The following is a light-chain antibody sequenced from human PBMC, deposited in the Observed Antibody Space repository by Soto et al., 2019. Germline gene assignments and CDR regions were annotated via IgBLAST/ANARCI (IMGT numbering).Light chain of an antibody. CDR2: DAS. V-gene: IGKV3-11*01. CDR1: QSVTTF. Sequence: EIVLTQSPATLSLSPGERATLSCRASQSVTTFLAWYQQKPGQAPRLLIYDASDRATGVPARFSGSGSGTDFTLTISSLQRDDFGTYYCQQYSRLWSFGQGTKVDIK. CDR3: QQYSRLWS. J-gene: IGKJ1*01.